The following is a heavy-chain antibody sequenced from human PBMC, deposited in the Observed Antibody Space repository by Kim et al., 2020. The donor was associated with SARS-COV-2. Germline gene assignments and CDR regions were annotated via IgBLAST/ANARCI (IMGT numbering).Heavy chain of an antibody. CDR2: ISWNSGSI. V-gene: IGHV3-9*01. CDR3: AKDSEAGTDYFDY. J-gene: IGHJ4*02. Sequence: GGSLRLSCAASGFTFDDYAMHWVRQAPGKGLEWVSGISWNSGSIGYADSVKGRFTISRDNAKNSLYLQMNSLRAEDTALYYCAKDSEAGTDYFDYWGQGTLVTVSS. D-gene: IGHD6-13*01. CDR1: GFTFDDYA.